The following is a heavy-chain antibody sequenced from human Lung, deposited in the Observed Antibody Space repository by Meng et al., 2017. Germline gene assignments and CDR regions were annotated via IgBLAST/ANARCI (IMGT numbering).Heavy chain of an antibody. CDR1: GGSFSDYY. CDR3: AGGPTTMAHDFDY. V-gene: IGHV4-34*01. D-gene: IGHD4-11*01. CDR2: INHSGSS. J-gene: IGHJ4*02. Sequence: QVQLQQGGAGLLKPSEALSLTCGVSGGSFSDYYWSWIRQPPGKGLEWIGEINHSGSSNYNPSLESRATISVDTSQNNLSLKLSSVTAADSAVYYCAGGPTTMAHDFDYWGQGTLVTVSS.